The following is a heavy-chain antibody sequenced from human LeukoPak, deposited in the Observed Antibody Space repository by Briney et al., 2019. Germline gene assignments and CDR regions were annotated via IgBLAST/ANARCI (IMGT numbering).Heavy chain of an antibody. CDR3: ASPYYDFWSGYYTSRMDV. J-gene: IGHJ6*02. Sequence: GGSLRISCAASGFTVSSNYMSRVRQAPGKGLEWVSVIYSGGSTYYADSVKGRFTISRDNSKNTLYLQMNSLRAEDTAVYYCASPYYDFWSGYYTSRMDVWGQGTTVTVSS. D-gene: IGHD3-3*01. CDR1: GFTVSSNY. CDR2: IYSGGST. V-gene: IGHV3-53*01.